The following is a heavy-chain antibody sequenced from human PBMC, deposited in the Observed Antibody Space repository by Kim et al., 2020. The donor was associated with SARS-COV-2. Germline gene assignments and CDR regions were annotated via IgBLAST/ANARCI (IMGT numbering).Heavy chain of an antibody. Sequence: SVKVSCKASGGTFSSYAISWVRQAPGQGLEWMGGIIPIFGTANYAQKFQGRVTITADESTSTAYMELSSLRSEDTAVYYCAMRVVVPAAADAFDIWGQGTMVTVSS. CDR1: GGTFSSYA. CDR2: IIPIFGTA. J-gene: IGHJ3*02. V-gene: IGHV1-69*13. CDR3: AMRVVVPAAADAFDI. D-gene: IGHD2-2*01.